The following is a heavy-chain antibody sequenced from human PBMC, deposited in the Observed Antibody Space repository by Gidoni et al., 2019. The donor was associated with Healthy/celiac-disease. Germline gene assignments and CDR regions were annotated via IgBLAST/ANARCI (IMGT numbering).Heavy chain of an antibody. J-gene: IGHJ3*02. V-gene: IGHV3-30-3*01. CDR3: ARDGYCSSTSCYRAFDI. Sequence: QLQLVESGGGVVQPGRSLRLSCAASGFTFSSYAMHWVRQAPGKGLEWVAVISYDGSNKYYADSVKGRFTISRDNSKNTLYLQMNSLRAEDTAVYYCARDGYCSSTSCYRAFDIWGQGTMVTVSS. CDR2: ISYDGSNK. D-gene: IGHD2-2*02. CDR1: GFTFSSYA.